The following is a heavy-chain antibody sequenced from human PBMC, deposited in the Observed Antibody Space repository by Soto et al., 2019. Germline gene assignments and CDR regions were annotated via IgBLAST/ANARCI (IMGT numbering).Heavy chain of an antibody. CDR2: IYSGGST. CDR1: TFTVSSNY. D-gene: IGHD4-17*01. J-gene: IGHJ4*02. CDR3: VRQYGDYSYYFDY. Sequence: GGSLRLSCAASTFTVSSNYMSWVRQAPGKGLEWVSVIYSGGSTYYADSVKGRFTISRDNSKNTLYLQMDSLRAEDTAVYYCVRQYGDYSYYFDYWGQGTLVTVSS. V-gene: IGHV3-53*01.